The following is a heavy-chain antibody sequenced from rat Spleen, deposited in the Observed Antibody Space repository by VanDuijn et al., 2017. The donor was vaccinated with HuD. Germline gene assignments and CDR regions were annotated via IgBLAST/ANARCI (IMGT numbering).Heavy chain of an antibody. D-gene: IGHD1-11*01. V-gene: IGHV10-10*01. Sequence: EVQLVESGGGLVQPKGSLKLSCAASGFDFNSYGMSWVRQAPGKGLDLVADISSKKYNYATYYADSVKDRFTISRDDSQSMVYLQMDNLKTEDTATYYCATGGRTLFAYWGQGTLVTVSS. CDR2: ISSKKYNYAT. CDR1: GFDFNSYG. CDR3: ATGGRTLFAY. J-gene: IGHJ3*01.